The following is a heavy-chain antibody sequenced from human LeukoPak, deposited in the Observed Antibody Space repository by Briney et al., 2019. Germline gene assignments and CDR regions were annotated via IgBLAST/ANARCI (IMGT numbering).Heavy chain of an antibody. CDR3: ATLRGDYYDSRAYDL. V-gene: IGHV4-59*08. D-gene: IGHD3-22*01. CDR1: GGSISSYY. Sequence: SETLSLTCTVSGGSISSYYWSWIRQPPGKGLEWSGYIYNSGSTDYNPSLKSRVFISIETSKNRFSLTLNSVTAADTAVYYCATLRGDYYDSRAYDLWGQGTMVTVSS. CDR2: IYNSGST. J-gene: IGHJ3*01.